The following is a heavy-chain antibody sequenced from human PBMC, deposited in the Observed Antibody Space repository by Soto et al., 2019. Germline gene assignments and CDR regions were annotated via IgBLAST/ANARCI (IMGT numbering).Heavy chain of an antibody. J-gene: IGHJ3*02. CDR3: ARGNCSSTSCLEYDAFDI. CDR1: GYTFTGYY. CDR2: INPNSGGT. D-gene: IGHD2-2*01. Sequence: ASVKVSCKASGYTFTGYYMHWVRQAPGQGLEWMGWINPNSGGTNYAQKFQGWVTMTRDTSISTAYMELSRLRSDDTAVYYCARGNCSSTSCLEYDAFDIWGQGTMVTVSS. V-gene: IGHV1-2*04.